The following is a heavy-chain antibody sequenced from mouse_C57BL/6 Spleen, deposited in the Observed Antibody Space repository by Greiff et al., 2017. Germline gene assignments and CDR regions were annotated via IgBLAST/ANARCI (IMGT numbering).Heavy chain of an antibody. V-gene: IGHV1-80*01. D-gene: IGHD4-1*01. CDR1: GYAFSSYW. CDR2: IYPGDGDT. Sequence: VKLMESGAELVKPGASVKISCKASGYAFSSYWMNWVKQRPGKGLEWIGQIYPGDGDTNYNGKFKGKATLTADKSSSTAYMQLSSLTSEDSAVYFCARRLGRVRYWYFDVWGTGTTVTVSS. CDR3: ARRLGRVRYWYFDV. J-gene: IGHJ1*03.